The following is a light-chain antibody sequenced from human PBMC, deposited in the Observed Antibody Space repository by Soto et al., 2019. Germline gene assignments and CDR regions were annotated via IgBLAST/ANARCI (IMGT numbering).Light chain of an antibody. V-gene: IGLV1-51*01. J-gene: IGLJ3*02. CDR1: SSNIGINY. CDR3: GAWDTSLSAGL. CDR2: DND. Sequence: QSVLTQPPSVSAAPGQKVTISCSGGSSNIGINYVSWYQHLPGTPPKLLIDDNDQRPSAIPDRFSGSKSGASATLVITALQPGDEADYYCGAWDTSLSAGLFGGGTKLTVL.